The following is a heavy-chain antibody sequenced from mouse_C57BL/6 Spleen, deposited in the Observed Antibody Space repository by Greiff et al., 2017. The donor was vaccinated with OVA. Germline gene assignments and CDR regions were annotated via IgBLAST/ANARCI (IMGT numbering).Heavy chain of an antibody. J-gene: IGHJ2*01. Sequence: VQLQQSGPELVKPGASVKISCKASGYTFTDYYMNWVKQSHGKSLEWIGDINPNNGGTSYNQKFKGKATLTVDKSSSTAYMELRSLTSEDSAVYYCARSGTGSFDYWGQGTTLTVSS. CDR2: INPNNGGT. CDR1: GYTFTDYY. CDR3: ARSGTGSFDY. D-gene: IGHD4-1*01. V-gene: IGHV1-26*01.